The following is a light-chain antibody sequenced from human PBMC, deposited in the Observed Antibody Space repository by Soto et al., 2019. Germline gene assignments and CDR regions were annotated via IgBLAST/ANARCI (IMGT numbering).Light chain of an antibody. CDR3: QQYENYPT. V-gene: IGKV1D-13*01. J-gene: IGKJ5*01. CDR2: KAS. CDR1: QGIGNA. Sequence: AAQLTQSPSSLSASVGDRVTMSCRASQGIGNALAWYQQKPGKAPKVLISKASTLKSGVPSRFGGRGSGTEFTLTITSLQPEDFATYYCQQYENYPTVGQGTRLEIK.